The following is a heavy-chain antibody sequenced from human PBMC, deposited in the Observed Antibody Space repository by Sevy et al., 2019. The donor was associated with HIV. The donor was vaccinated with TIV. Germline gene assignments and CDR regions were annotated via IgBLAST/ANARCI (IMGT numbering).Heavy chain of an antibody. Sequence: GESLKISCAASGFTFSSYAMHWVRQAPGKGLEWVAVISYDGSNKYYADSVKGRFTISRDNSKNTLYLQMNSLRAEDTAVYYCARESYYDILTGYGPSGSFDYWGQGTLVTVSS. CDR3: ARESYYDILTGYGPSGSFDY. J-gene: IGHJ4*02. V-gene: IGHV3-30-3*01. D-gene: IGHD3-9*01. CDR1: GFTFSSYA. CDR2: ISYDGSNK.